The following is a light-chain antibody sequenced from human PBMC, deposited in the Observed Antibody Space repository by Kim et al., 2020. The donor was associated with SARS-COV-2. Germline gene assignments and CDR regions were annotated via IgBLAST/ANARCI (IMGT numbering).Light chain of an antibody. V-gene: IGKV3-20*01. CDR2: GAS. CDR3: QRYGSSPPGS. CDR1: QSIDSRY. J-gene: IGKJ4*01. Sequence: EIVLTQSPATLSLSPGERAALSCRASQSIDSRYLAWYQQKSGQAPRLLIYGASTRATGIPDRFIGSGSGTDFSLTIRRLGPDDFAVYYCQRYGSSPPGSFGGGTKVDIK.